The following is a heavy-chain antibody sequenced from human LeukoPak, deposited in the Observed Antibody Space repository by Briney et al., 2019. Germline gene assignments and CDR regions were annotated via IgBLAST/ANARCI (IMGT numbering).Heavy chain of an antibody. Sequence: GGSLRLSCAASGFTFSSYAMSWVRQAPGKGLEGVSGISGSGGSTYYADSVKGRFSISRDNSKNTLYLEMNSLRAEDTAVYYCAKGRGQWLAAINYWGQGTLVTVSS. J-gene: IGHJ4*02. D-gene: IGHD6-19*01. CDR1: GFTFSSYA. V-gene: IGHV3-23*01. CDR3: AKGRGQWLAAINY. CDR2: ISGSGGST.